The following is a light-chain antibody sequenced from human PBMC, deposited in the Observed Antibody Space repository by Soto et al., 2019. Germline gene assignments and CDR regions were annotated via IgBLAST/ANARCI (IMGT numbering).Light chain of an antibody. CDR1: QSISSW. V-gene: IGKV1-5*03. CDR3: QQYNSFPT. Sequence: DIQMTQSPSTLSASVGARVTITCRASQSISSWLAWYPQKPGKAPKLLIYKASSLESGVPSRCSGSGTGIEFTLTISSLQPDDFATYYCQQYNSFPTFGQGTKVEIK. J-gene: IGKJ1*01. CDR2: KAS.